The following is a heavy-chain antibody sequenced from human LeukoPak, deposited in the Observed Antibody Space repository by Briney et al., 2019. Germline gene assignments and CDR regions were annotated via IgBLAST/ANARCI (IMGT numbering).Heavy chain of an antibody. V-gene: IGHV4-39*07. Sequence: PSETLSLTCTVSGGSISGSSSYWAWIRQPPGKKLEWIGSISYAGRTFYNPSLGSRVTISVDTSKNQFSLKLSSVAAADTAVYYCARPGGGKRGLVYWGQGTLVTVSS. CDR3: ARPGGGKRGLVY. J-gene: IGHJ4*02. CDR1: GGSISGSSSY. CDR2: ISYAGRT. D-gene: IGHD4-23*01.